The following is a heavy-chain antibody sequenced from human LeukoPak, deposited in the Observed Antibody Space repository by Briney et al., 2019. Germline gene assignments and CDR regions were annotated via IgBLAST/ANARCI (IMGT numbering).Heavy chain of an antibody. CDR2: IKSKSDGGST. CDR3: PTYEGVA. D-gene: IGHD3-3*01. CDR1: GFTFSSYS. V-gene: IGHV3-15*05. Sequence: PGGSLRLSCAASGFTFSSYSMNWVRQAPGKGPEWVGRIKSKSDGGSTEYGAPVTGRFTISRDDSENTLYLQMNSLKIEVTAVYYCPTYEGVAWGQGTLVTVSS. J-gene: IGHJ5*02.